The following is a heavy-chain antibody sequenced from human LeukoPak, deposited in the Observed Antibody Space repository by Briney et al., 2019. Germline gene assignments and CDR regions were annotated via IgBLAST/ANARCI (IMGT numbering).Heavy chain of an antibody. CDR3: ARHGDFGVVIIPHFDY. CDR1: GGSISSYY. V-gene: IGHV4-59*01. J-gene: IGHJ4*02. Sequence: SETLSLTCTVSGGSISSYYWSWIRQPPGKGLEWIGYIYYSGSTNYNPSLKSRVTISVDTSKNQFSLKLSSVTAADTAVYYCARHGDFGVVIIPHFDYWGQGTLVTVSS. D-gene: IGHD3-3*01. CDR2: IYYSGST.